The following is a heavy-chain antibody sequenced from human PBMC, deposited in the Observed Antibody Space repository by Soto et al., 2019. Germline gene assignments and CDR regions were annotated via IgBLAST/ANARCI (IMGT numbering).Heavy chain of an antibody. J-gene: IGHJ6*02. CDR3: AKLSFSGWYYYYYGMDV. CDR1: GFTFSSYA. Sequence: PGGSLRLSCAASGFTFSSYAMSWVRQAPGKGLEWVSAISGSGGSTYYADSVKGRFTISRDNSKNTLYLQMNSLRAEDTAVYYCAKLSFSGWYYYYYGMDVWGQGTTVTVSS. D-gene: IGHD6-19*01. V-gene: IGHV3-23*01. CDR2: ISGSGGST.